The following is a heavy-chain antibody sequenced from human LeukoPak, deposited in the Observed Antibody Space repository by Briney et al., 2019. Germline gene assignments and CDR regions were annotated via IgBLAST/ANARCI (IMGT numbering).Heavy chain of an antibody. J-gene: IGHJ6*03. D-gene: IGHD3-22*01. CDR1: GFTFSSYS. Sequence: PGGSLRLSCAASGFTFSSYSMIWVRQAPGKGLEWVSAINSSSSYIYFPHSVKGRFTISRDHAKNSLYLQMNSLRDEDTAVYYCARDSLDYYDSRGYAYYYYMDVWGKGTTVTVSS. CDR3: ARDSLDYYDSRGYAYYYYMDV. CDR2: INSSSSYI. V-gene: IGHV3-21*04.